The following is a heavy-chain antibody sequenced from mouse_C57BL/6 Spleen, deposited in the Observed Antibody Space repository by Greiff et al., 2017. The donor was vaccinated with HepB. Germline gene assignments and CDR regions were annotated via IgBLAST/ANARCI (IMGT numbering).Heavy chain of an antibody. CDR1: GYTFTSYW. CDR2: IYPSDSAT. Sequence: VQLQQPGAELVRPGSSVKLSCKASGYTFTSYWMDWVKQRPGQGLEWIGNIYPSDSATHYNQKFKDKATLTVDKSSSTAYMQLSSLTSEDSAVYYCARANSYYYAMDYWGQGTSVTVSS. CDR3: ARANSYYYAMDY. D-gene: IGHD2-12*01. J-gene: IGHJ4*01. V-gene: IGHV1-61*01.